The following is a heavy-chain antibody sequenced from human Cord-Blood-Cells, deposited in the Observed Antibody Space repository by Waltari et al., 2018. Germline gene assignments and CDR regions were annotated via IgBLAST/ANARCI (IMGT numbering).Heavy chain of an antibody. CDR3: ARGPGRFLEWLLGYYYMDV. CDR1: GGSFSGYY. Sequence: QVQLQQWGAGLLKPSETLSLTCAVYGGSFSGYYWSWIRQHPGKGLAWIGEINHSGSTNYNPSLKSRVARSVDTSKNQFSLKLSSVTAADTAVYYCARGPGRFLEWLLGYYYMDVWGKGTTVTVSS. V-gene: IGHV4-34*01. J-gene: IGHJ6*03. CDR2: INHSGST. D-gene: IGHD3-3*01.